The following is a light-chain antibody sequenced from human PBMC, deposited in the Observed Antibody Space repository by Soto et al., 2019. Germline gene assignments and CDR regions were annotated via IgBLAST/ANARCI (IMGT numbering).Light chain of an antibody. CDR2: EVS. CDR1: SSDVGGYNY. V-gene: IGLV2-11*01. J-gene: IGLJ1*01. Sequence: QSALTQPPSASGSPGQSVTISCTGTSSDVGGYNYVSWFQQHPGKAPKVMIYEVSKRPSGVPDRFSGSKSGNTASLTISGLAAEDEADYYCCSAGGNVEVFGTGTKLTVL. CDR3: CSAGGNVEV.